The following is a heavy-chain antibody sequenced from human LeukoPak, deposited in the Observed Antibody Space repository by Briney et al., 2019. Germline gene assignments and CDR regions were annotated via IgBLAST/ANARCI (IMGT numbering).Heavy chain of an antibody. Sequence: GGTLRLSCAASGFTFSSYAMSWVRQAPGKGLEWVSAISSTDAGTYHADSVRGRFTISRDSSKNTLYLQMNSLRAEDTAVYYCARDGFGGVIVTNVDYWGQGTLVTVSS. V-gene: IGHV3-23*01. J-gene: IGHJ4*02. CDR1: GFTFSSYA. CDR3: ARDGFGGVIVTNVDY. D-gene: IGHD3-16*02. CDR2: ISSTDAGT.